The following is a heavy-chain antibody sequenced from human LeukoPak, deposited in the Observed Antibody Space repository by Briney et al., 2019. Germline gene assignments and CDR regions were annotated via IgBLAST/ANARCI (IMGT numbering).Heavy chain of an antibody. Sequence: GGSLRLSCAASGFTVSNNYMSWVRQAPGKGLEWVSVIHSGGDTYYADSVKGRFTISRDNSKSTLFLQMNSLRAEDTAVYYCARGHIAVAGTSAFDIWGQGTMVTVSS. CDR1: GFTVSNNY. D-gene: IGHD6-19*01. CDR3: ARGHIAVAGTSAFDI. V-gene: IGHV3-66*01. J-gene: IGHJ3*02. CDR2: IHSGGDT.